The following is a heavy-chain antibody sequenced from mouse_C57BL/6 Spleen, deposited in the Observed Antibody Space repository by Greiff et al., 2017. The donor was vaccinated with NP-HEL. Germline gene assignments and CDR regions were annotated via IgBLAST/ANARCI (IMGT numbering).Heavy chain of an antibody. CDR3: ATHYYGSSPWFAY. V-gene: IGHV1-26*01. J-gene: IGHJ3*01. CDR1: GYTFTDYY. CDR2: INPNNGGT. Sequence: EVQLQQSGPELVKPGASVKISCKASGYTFTDYYMNWVKQSHGKSLEWIGDINPNNGGTSYNQKFKGKATLTVDKSSSTAYMELRSLTSEDSAVYYGATHYYGSSPWFAYWGQGTRVTVSA. D-gene: IGHD1-1*01.